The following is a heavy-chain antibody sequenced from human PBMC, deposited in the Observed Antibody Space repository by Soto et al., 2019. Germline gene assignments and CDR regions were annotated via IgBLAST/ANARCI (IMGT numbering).Heavy chain of an antibody. Sequence: QVQLVQSGAEVKKPGASVKVSCKASGDIFTSYGISWVRQAPGQGLEWMGWISAYNGNTNYAQKFQGRVTMTTDTTTTTAYMERRRLRSDDTAVYYCARDQEGITMIVGGNWGQRTLVTASS. CDR1: GDIFTSYG. CDR2: ISAYNGNT. CDR3: ARDQEGITMIVGGN. D-gene: IGHD3-22*01. J-gene: IGHJ4*01. V-gene: IGHV1-18*01.